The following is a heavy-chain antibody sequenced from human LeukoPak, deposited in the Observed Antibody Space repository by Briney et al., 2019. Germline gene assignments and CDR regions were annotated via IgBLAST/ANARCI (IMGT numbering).Heavy chain of an antibody. CDR3: ARHIGGVDYY. D-gene: IGHD2-8*01. V-gene: IGHV4-59*01. CDR2: IYYSGST. J-gene: IGHJ4*02. Sequence: SETLSLTCTVSGGSISSYYWSWIRQPPGKGLEWIGYIYYSGSTNYNPSLKSRVTISVDTSKNQFSLKLSSVTAADTAMYYCARHIGGVDYYWGQGALVTVSS. CDR1: GGSISSYY.